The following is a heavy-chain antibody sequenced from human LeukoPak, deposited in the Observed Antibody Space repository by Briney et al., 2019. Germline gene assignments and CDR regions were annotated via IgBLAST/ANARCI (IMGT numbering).Heavy chain of an antibody. V-gene: IGHV3-48*04. J-gene: IGHJ4*02. CDR1: GFTFSSYS. CDR2: ISSSSSTI. Sequence: GGSLRLSCAASGFTFSSYSMNWVRQAPGKGLEWVSYISSSSSTIYYADSVKGRFTIYRDNAKNSLSLQRTILRAEDTAVYYCAGGIDSLGWYGRAVVVYWGQGTPVTVSS. CDR3: AGGIDSLGWYGRAVVVY. D-gene: IGHD6-19*01.